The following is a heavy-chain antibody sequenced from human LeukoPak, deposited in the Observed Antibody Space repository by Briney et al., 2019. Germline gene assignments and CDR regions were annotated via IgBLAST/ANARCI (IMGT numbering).Heavy chain of an antibody. J-gene: IGHJ5*02. V-gene: IGHV4-39*01. Sequence: SETLSLTCTVSVGSIISSSYYWGCIPQPPGKGLEWIGSIYYSGSTYYNPSLKSRVTISVDTSKNQFSLKLSSVTAADTAVYYCARDAVSLANWFDPWGQGTLVTVSS. CDR3: ARDAVSLANWFDP. CDR1: VGSIISSSYY. CDR2: IYYSGST.